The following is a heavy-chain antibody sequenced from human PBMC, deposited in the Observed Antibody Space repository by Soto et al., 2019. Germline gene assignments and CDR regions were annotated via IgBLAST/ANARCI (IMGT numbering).Heavy chain of an antibody. V-gene: IGHV3-48*01. CDR3: ARDSPLWFGELFYDAFDI. J-gene: IGHJ3*02. CDR2: ISSSSSSTI. CDR1: GFTFSSYS. D-gene: IGHD3-10*01. Sequence: GGSLRLSCAASGFTFSSYSMNWVRQAPGKGLEWVSYISSSSSSTIYYAGSVKGRFTISRDNAKNSLYLKMNSLRAEDTAVYYCARDSPLWFGELFYDAFDIWGQGTMVTVSS.